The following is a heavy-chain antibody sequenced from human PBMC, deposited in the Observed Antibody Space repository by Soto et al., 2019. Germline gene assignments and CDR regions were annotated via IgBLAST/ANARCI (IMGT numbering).Heavy chain of an antibody. Sequence: PSETLSLTCTVSGGSISSYYWSWIRQPPGKGLEWIGYIYYSGSTNYNPSLKSRVTISVDTSKNQFSLKLSSVTAADTAVYYCAREGDYGDYLTSEFDIWGQGTMVTVAS. CDR3: AREGDYGDYLTSEFDI. J-gene: IGHJ3*02. V-gene: IGHV4-59*01. CDR2: IYYSGST. D-gene: IGHD4-17*01. CDR1: GGSISSYY.